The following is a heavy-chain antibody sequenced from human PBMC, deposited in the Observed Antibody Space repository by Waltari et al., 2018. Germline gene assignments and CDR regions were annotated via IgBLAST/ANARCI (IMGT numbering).Heavy chain of an antibody. J-gene: IGHJ4*02. V-gene: IGHV5-51*03. CDR3: ARAGGIAVAVTLTDY. CDR2: IYPGDSDT. Sequence: EVQLVQSGAEVKKPGESLKISCTGSGYSFTSSWIGWVRQMPGKGLEWMGIIYPGDSDTRYSPSFQGQVTISADKSISTAYLQWSSLKASDTAMYYCARAGGIAVAVTLTDYWGQGTLVTVSS. D-gene: IGHD6-19*01. CDR1: GYSFTSSW.